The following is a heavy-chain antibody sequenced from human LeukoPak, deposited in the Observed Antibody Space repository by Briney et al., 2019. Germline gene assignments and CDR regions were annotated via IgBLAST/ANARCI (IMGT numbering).Heavy chain of an antibody. CDR2: ISSSGSTI. D-gene: IGHD3-10*01. Sequence: GSLRLSCAASGFTFSSYEMNWVRQAPGKGLEWVSYISSSGSTIYYADSVKGRFTISRDNAKNSLYLQMNSLRAEDTAVYYCARDFSRGFWERYYYYGMDVWGQGTTVTVSS. CDR1: GFTFSSYE. CDR3: ARDFSRGFWERYYYYGMDV. J-gene: IGHJ6*02. V-gene: IGHV3-48*03.